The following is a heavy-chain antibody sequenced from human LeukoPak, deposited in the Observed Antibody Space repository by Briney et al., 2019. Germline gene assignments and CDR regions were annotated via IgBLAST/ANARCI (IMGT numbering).Heavy chain of an antibody. CDR1: GYTFTNYA. Sequence: GASVKVSCKASGYTFTNYAMNWVRQAPGQRLEWMGWINPNTGNPMYAQGFTGRFVFSLDTSVTTTYLQINGLEAEDTAVYYCARDPMRRIAARPECFDPWGQGTLVTASS. CDR3: ARDPMRRIAARPECFDP. V-gene: IGHV7-4-1*02. D-gene: IGHD6-6*01. J-gene: IGHJ5*02. CDR2: INPNTGNP.